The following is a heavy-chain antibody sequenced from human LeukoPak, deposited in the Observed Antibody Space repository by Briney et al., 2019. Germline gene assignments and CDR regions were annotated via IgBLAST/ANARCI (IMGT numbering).Heavy chain of an antibody. D-gene: IGHD3-22*01. V-gene: IGHV3-33*01. CDR3: ARDFDSRGYSPSY. Sequence: GGSLRLSCAASGFTFSNYGMHWVRQAPGKGLEGVAVIWYDGSNKYYADSVRGRFTISRDNSKNTLYLQMNSLRAEDTAVYYCARDFDSRGYSPSYWGQGTLVTVSS. CDR2: IWYDGSNK. J-gene: IGHJ4*02. CDR1: GFTFSNYG.